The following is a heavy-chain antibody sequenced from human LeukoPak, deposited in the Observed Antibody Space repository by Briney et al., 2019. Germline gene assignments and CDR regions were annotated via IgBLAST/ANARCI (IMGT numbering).Heavy chain of an antibody. CDR2: ISAYNGNT. CDR3: ARDWPYYYDSSGYFDY. V-gene: IGHV1-18*01. J-gene: IGHJ4*02. Sequence: ASVKVSCKASGYTFTSYGISWVRQAPGRGLEWMGWISAYNGNTNYAQKLRGRVTMTTDTSTSTAYMELRSLRSDDTAVYYCARDWPYYYDSSGYFDYWGQGTLVTVSS. D-gene: IGHD3-22*01. CDR1: GYTFTSYG.